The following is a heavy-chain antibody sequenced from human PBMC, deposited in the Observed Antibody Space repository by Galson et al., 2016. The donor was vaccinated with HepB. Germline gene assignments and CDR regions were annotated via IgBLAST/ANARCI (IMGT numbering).Heavy chain of an antibody. J-gene: IGHJ3*02. D-gene: IGHD2/OR15-2a*01. Sequence: SLRLSCAASEFTFSSYSMNWVRQAPGKGLEWVSSISSNSNYIYYADSVKGRFTISRDNAKNSLYLQMNSLRVEDTAVYYCARDPYSMRVDVNDAFDICGQGTTVTVSS. CDR2: ISSNSNYI. CDR3: ARDPYSMRVDVNDAFDI. V-gene: IGHV3-21*06. CDR1: EFTFSSYS.